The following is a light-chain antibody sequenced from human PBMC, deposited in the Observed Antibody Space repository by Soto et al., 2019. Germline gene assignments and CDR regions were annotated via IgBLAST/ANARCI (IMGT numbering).Light chain of an antibody. V-gene: IGKV1-9*01. CDR3: QQLNAYPLT. CDR1: QGISSY. J-gene: IGKJ5*01. CDR2: GAS. Sequence: DIQLTQSPPFLSASVGDRVTITCRASQGISSYLAWFQQKPGRAPNLLIYGASTLQSGVPSRFSGSGSGTDFTLTISNLQPEDFATHYCQQLNAYPLTFGQGTRLEIK.